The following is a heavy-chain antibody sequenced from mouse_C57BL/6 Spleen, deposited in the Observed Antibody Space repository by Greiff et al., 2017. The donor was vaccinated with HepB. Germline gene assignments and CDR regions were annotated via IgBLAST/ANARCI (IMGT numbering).Heavy chain of an antibody. J-gene: IGHJ1*03. CDR3: AREGNNYWYCDV. CDR1: GYTFTDYY. CDR2: INPYNGGT. V-gene: IGHV1-19*01. Sequence: EVQLQQSGPVLVKPGASVKMSCKASGYTFTDYYMNWVKQSHGKSLEWIGVINPYNGGTSYNQKFKGKATLTVDKSSSTAYMELNSLTSEDSAVYYCAREGNNYWYCDVWGTGTTVTVSS.